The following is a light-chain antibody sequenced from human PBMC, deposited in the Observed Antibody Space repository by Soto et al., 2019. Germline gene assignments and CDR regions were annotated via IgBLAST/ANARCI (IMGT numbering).Light chain of an antibody. CDR3: QTWGAGIVV. Sequence: QSVLTQSPSASASLGASVKLTCTLSSGHSNYAIAWHQQQSEKGPRYLMKLNSDGSHSKGDGIPDRFSGSSSVAERYLTISSLQSDDEADYYRQTWGAGIVVFGGGTKLAVL. V-gene: IGLV4-69*01. J-gene: IGLJ2*01. CDR1: SGHSNYA. CDR2: LNSDGSH.